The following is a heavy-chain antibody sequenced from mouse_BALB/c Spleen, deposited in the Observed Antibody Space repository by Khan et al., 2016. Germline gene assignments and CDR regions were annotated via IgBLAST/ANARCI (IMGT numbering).Heavy chain of an antibody. D-gene: IGHD2-2*01. J-gene: IGHJ4*01. Sequence: EVELVESGPGLVKPSQSLSLTCTVTGYSITSDYAWNWIRQFPGNTLEWMGYITYSGTTTYNPSLKSRISITRDTSKNQFFLQLNSVTTEDTATYYCARWLDAMDYWGQGTSVTVSS. CDR2: ITYSGTT. CDR3: ARWLDAMDY. V-gene: IGHV3-2*02. CDR1: GYSITSDYA.